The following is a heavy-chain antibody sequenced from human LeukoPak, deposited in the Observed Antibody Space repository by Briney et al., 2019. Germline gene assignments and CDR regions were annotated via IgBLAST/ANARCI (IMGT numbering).Heavy chain of an antibody. J-gene: IGHJ5*02. D-gene: IGHD3-3*01. V-gene: IGHV4-61*02. CDR3: ARGVYYDFWSVYFNNWFDP. CDR2: IYTSGST. Sequence: SETLSLTCTVSGGSISSGSYYWSWIRQPAGKGLEWIGRIYTSGSTNYNPSLKSRVTISVDTSKNQFSLKLSSVTAADTAVYYCARGVYYDFWSVYFNNWFDPWGQGTLVTVSS. CDR1: GGSISSGSYY.